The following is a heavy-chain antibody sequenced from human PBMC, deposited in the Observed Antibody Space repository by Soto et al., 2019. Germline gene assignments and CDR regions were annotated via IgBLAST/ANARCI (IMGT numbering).Heavy chain of an antibody. CDR3: AIVDYVFWSGCPNWLDP. Sequence: PETLLYPNAVSGYILSRGYYFGWIRQPQRKRLEWIGSIYHSGSTYYNPSLKSRVTISVDTSKNQFSLKLSSVTAADTAVYYRAIVDYVFWSGCPNWLDPWGQCTLVSGS. V-gene: IGHV4-38-2*01. CDR1: GYILSRGYY. CDR2: IYHSGST. J-gene: IGHJ5*02. D-gene: IGHD3-3*01.